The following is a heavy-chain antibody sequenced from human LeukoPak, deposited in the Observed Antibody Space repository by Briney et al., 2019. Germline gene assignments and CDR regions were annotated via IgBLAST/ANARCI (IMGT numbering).Heavy chain of an antibody. CDR1: GYTFTGYY. CDR2: LNPNSGGT. Sequence: ASVKVSCKASGYTFTGYYMHWGRKAPGQGLEWIGCLNPNSGGTNYAQKFQGRVTMTRDTSISTAYMELSRLRSDDTAVYYCARSRGYYYDSSGYSDYWGQGTLVTVSS. V-gene: IGHV1-2*02. CDR3: ARSRGYYYDSSGYSDY. D-gene: IGHD3-22*01. J-gene: IGHJ4*02.